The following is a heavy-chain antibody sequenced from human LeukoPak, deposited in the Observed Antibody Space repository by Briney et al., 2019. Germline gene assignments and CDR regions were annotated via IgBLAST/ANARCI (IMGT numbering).Heavy chain of an antibody. V-gene: IGHV1-2*02. Sequence: ASVKVSCKASGYTFTDYYIHWVRQAPGQELEWMGWFSPNSGDTKFAQKFQGRVTMTRDTSISTAYMELSRLRSDDTAVYYCARATDISSWYLAYWGQGTLVTVSS. CDR1: GYTFTDYY. D-gene: IGHD6-13*01. J-gene: IGHJ4*02. CDR3: ARATDISSWYLAY. CDR2: FSPNSGDT.